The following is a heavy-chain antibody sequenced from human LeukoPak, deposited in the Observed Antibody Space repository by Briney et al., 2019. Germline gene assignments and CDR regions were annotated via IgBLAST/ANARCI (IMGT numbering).Heavy chain of an antibody. CDR1: GFTFDDYA. CDR3: AKDFRYLGYYYGMDV. V-gene: IGHV3-9*01. J-gene: IGHJ6*02. CDR2: ISWNSGSI. Sequence: GGSLRLSCAASGFTFDDYAMHWVRQAPGKGLEWVSGISWNSGSIGYADSVKGRFTISRDNAKNSLYLQMNSPRAEDTALYYCAKDFRYLGYYYGMDVWGQGTTVTVSS. D-gene: IGHD3-9*01.